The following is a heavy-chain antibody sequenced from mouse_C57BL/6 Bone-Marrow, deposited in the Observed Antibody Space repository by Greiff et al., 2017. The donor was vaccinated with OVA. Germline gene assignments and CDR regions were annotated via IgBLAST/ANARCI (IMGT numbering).Heavy chain of an antibody. CDR3: ARCPYYSNPDY. J-gene: IGHJ2*01. CDR1: GYTFTSYW. CDR2: IDPSDSYT. V-gene: IGHV1-59*01. D-gene: IGHD2-5*01. Sequence: VQLQQPGAELVRPGTSVKLSCKASGYTFTSYWMHWVKQRPGQGLEWIGVIDPSDSYTNYNQKFKGKATLTVDTSSSTAYMQLSSLTSEDSAVYYCARCPYYSNPDYWGQGTTLTVSS.